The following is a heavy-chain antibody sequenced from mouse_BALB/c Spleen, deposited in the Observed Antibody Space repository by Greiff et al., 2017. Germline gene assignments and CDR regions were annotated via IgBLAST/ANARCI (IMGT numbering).Heavy chain of an antibody. CDR2: IYPGDGDT. CDR1: GYAFSSSW. D-gene: IGHD2-3*01. V-gene: IGHV1-82*01. CDR3: ARWGDGYYYFDY. J-gene: IGHJ2*01. Sequence: VQLQQSGPELVKPGASVKISCKASGYAFSSSWMNWVKQRPGQGLEWIGRIYPGDGDTNYNGKFKGKATLTADKSSSTAYMQLSSLTSVDSAVYFCARWGDGYYYFDYWGQGTTLTVSS.